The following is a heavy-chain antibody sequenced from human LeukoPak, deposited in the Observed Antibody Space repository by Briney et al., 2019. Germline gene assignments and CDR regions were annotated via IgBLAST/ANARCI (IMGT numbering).Heavy chain of an antibody. V-gene: IGHV4-59*12. CDR2: IYCSGST. J-gene: IGHJ4*02. CDR1: VGSISSYY. D-gene: IGHD3-10*01. Sequence: SETLSLTCTVSVGSISSYYWSWIRQPPGKGLEWIGYIYCSGSTNSNPSLKSRVTISIDTSKNQFSLKLSSVTAADTAVYYCAREGFGELSHFDYWGQGTLVTVSS. CDR3: AREGFGELSHFDY.